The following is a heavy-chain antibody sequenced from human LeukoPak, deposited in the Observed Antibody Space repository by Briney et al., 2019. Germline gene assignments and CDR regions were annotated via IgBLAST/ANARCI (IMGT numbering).Heavy chain of an antibody. V-gene: IGHV1-18*01. CDR2: ISAYNGNT. Sequence: ASVKVSCKASGYTFTSNGISWVRQAPGQGLEWMGWISAYNGNTNYAQKLQGRVTMTTDTSTSTAYMELRSLRSDDTAVYYCARDLGHYYDSSGYLLDYRGQGTLVTVSS. J-gene: IGHJ4*02. CDR1: GYTFTSNG. D-gene: IGHD3-22*01. CDR3: ARDLGHYYDSSGYLLDY.